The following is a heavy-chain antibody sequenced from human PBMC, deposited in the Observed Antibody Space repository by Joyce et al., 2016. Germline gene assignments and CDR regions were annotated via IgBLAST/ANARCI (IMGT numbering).Heavy chain of an antibody. CDR2: INPSAGRT. D-gene: IGHD3-16*01. V-gene: IGHV1-46*01. CDR1: GYTFTTDY. CDR3: ARDRGADAFDI. Sequence: QVQLVQSGAEVKKPGASVKVSCKASGYTFTTDYMHWGRQAPGQGLEWMGIINPSAGRTRYAQKFQGRVTMTRDTSTRTVYMELSSLRPDDTAVYYCARDRGADAFDIWGQGTMVIVSS. J-gene: IGHJ3*02.